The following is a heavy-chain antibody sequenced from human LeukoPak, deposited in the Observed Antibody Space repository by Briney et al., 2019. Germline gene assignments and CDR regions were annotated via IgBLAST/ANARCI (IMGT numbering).Heavy chain of an antibody. CDR3: AREAARSFYYDSSGYYLS. Sequence: ASVKVPCKASGYTFTSYDINWVRQATGQGLEWMGWMNPNSGNTGYAQKFQGRVTMTRNTSISTAYMELSSLRSEDTAVYYCAREAARSFYYDSSGYYLSWGQGTLVTVSS. V-gene: IGHV1-8*01. D-gene: IGHD3-22*01. CDR1: GYTFTSYD. J-gene: IGHJ4*02. CDR2: MNPNSGNT.